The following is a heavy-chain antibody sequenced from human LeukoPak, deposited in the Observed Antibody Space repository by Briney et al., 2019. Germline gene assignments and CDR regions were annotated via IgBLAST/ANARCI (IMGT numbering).Heavy chain of an antibody. CDR1: GYTFTSYG. Sequence: ASVKVSCKPSGYTFTSYGISWVRQAPGQGLEWMGWISAYNGNTNYAQKLQGRVTMTTDTSTSTAYMELRSLRSDDTAVYYCARELYGYSYGYGSYYFDYWGQGTLVTVSS. CDR3: ARELYGYSYGYGSYYFDY. CDR2: ISAYNGNT. D-gene: IGHD5-18*01. V-gene: IGHV1-18*01. J-gene: IGHJ4*02.